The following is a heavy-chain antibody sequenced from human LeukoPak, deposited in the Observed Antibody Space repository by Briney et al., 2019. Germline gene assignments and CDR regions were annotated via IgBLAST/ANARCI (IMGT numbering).Heavy chain of an antibody. J-gene: IGHJ5*02. CDR3: AREPRVLRNWFDP. CDR2: ISYDGSNK. CDR1: GCIFSSYA. Sequence: GGSLRLSCAAAGCIFSSYAMHWVRQAPGKGLEWVAVISYDGSNKYYADSVKGRFTISRDNTKNTLYLQMNSLRAEDTAVYYCAREPRVLRNWFDPWGQGTLVTVSS. V-gene: IGHV3-30*04. D-gene: IGHD2/OR15-2a*01.